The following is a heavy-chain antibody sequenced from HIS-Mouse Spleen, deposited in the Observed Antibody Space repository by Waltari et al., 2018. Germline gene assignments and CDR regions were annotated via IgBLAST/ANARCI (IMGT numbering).Heavy chain of an antibody. CDR3: AREIPYSSSWYDWYFDL. Sequence: QLQLQESGPGLVKPSETLSLTCTVSGGPISSSSYYWGWIRQPPGKGLEWIGRIYYSGTTYYNPSLKSRVTIPVDTAKNQFSLKLSSVTAADTAVYYCAREIPYSSSWYDWYFDLWGRGTLVTVSS. CDR1: GGPISSSSYY. CDR2: IYYSGTT. V-gene: IGHV4-39*07. D-gene: IGHD6-13*01. J-gene: IGHJ2*01.